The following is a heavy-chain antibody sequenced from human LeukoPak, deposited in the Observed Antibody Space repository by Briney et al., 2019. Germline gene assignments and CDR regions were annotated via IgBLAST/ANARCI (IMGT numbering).Heavy chain of an antibody. J-gene: IGHJ4*02. V-gene: IGHV3-30-3*01. CDR3: ASPPVEMATIMEDY. D-gene: IGHD5-24*01. CDR1: GFTFSSYA. Sequence: GGSLRLSCAASGFTFSSYAMHWVRQAPGKGLEWVALISYDGFNKYYADSVKGRFTISRDNSKNTLYLQMNSLRAEDTAVYYCASPPVEMATIMEDYWGQGTLVTVSS. CDR2: ISYDGFNK.